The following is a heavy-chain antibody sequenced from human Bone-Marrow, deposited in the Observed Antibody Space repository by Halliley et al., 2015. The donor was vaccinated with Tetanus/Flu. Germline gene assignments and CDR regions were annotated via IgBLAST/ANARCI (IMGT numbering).Heavy chain of an antibody. CDR3: VTGAGWLPDY. CDR1: DGSMSGYY. V-gene: IGHV4-59*01. Sequence: LRLSCTVSDGSMSGYYLNWIRQPPGKGLEWLGLISYSGSTNYNPSLKSRVTISVDTSNNQFSLKLSSVTAADTALYYCVTGAGWLPDYWGQGTLVTVSS. J-gene: IGHJ4*02. CDR2: ISYSGST. D-gene: IGHD5-12*01.